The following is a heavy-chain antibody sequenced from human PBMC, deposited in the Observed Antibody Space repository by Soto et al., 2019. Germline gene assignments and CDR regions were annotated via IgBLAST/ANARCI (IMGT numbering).Heavy chain of an antibody. J-gene: IGHJ4*02. Sequence: QVQLAESGGGVVQPGRSLRLSCAASGFIFSTYAMHWVRQAPGKGLEWVAVIWNDGSHKFYAHSVEGRFTISRDNSKNTMYLQMDSVGVEDTSVYYGARDDRDDYEPGYFDYWGQGTLVTVSS. V-gene: IGHV3-33*01. CDR3: ARDDRDDYEPGYFDY. CDR2: IWNDGSHK. D-gene: IGHD3-22*01. CDR1: GFIFSTYA.